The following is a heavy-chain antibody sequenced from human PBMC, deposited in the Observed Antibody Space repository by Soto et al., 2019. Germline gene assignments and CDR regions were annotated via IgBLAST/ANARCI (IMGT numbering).Heavy chain of an antibody. CDR2: IYPGDSDT. Sequence: GESLKISCKGSGYSFTSYWIGWVRQMPGKGLEWMGIIYPGDSDTRYSPSFQGQVTISADKSISTAYLQWSSLKASDTAMYYCARLTHAPTIVVVPAAIRGYYYGMDVWGQGTT. D-gene: IGHD2-2*01. V-gene: IGHV5-51*01. J-gene: IGHJ6*01. CDR1: GYSFTSYW. CDR3: ARLTHAPTIVVVPAAIRGYYYGMDV.